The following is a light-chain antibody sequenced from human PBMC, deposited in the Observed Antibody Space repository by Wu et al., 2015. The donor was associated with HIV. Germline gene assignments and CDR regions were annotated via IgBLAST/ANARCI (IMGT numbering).Light chain of an antibody. J-gene: IGKJ2*01. CDR1: QGISNF. CDR2: AAS. V-gene: IGKV1-27*01. CDR3: HQYGSALPHT. Sequence: DIQMTQSPSSLSASVGDRVTITCRASQGISNFLAWYQQKPGKPPKVLIYAASTLQSGVPSRFSGSESGTDFSLTISRLEPEDFAVYYCHQYGSALPHTFGRGTKLEI.